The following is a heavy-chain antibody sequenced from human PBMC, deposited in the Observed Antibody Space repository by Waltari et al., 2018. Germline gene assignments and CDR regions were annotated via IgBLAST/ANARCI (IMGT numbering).Heavy chain of an antibody. V-gene: IGHV4-4*02. Sequence: QVQLQESGPGLVKPSGTLSLTCTVSGDSISNNFFWSWVRQSPGKGLEWIGQVHPRGRSNYNPSLESRVTVSMDTSKNQFSLRVTSVTAADTAIYYCASDRGRGLYLDSWGQGTLVTVSP. J-gene: IGHJ4*02. CDR3: ASDRGRGLYLDS. CDR2: VHPRGRS. CDR1: GDSISNNFF. D-gene: IGHD2-15*01.